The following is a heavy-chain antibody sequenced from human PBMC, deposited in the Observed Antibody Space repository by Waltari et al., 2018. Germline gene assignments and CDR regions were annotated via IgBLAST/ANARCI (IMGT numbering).Heavy chain of an antibody. CDR3: ARYTLWFGENDAFDI. J-gene: IGHJ3*02. CDR2: INPNSGGT. Sequence: QVQLVQSGAEVKKPGASVKVSCKASGYTFTGYYMHWVRQAPGQGLEWMGWINPNSGGTNYAQKFQGRVTMTRDTSISTAYMELSRLRSDDTAVYYCARYTLWFGENDAFDIWGQGTMVTVSS. D-gene: IGHD3-10*01. CDR1: GYTFTGYY. V-gene: IGHV1-2*02.